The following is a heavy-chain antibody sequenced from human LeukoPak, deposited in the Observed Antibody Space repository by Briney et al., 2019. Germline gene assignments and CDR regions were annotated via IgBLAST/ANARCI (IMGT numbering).Heavy chain of an antibody. CDR2: IWYDGSNK. J-gene: IGHJ4*02. CDR3: AKGLSGSFNGGYYFDY. V-gene: IGHV3-33*06. Sequence: PGGSLRLSCAASGFTFSSYGMHWVRQAPGKGLEWVAVIWYDGSNKYYADSVKGRFTISRDNSKNTLYLQMNSLRAEDTAVYYCAKGLSGSFNGGYYFDYWGQGTLVTVSS. D-gene: IGHD1-26*01. CDR1: GFTFSSYG.